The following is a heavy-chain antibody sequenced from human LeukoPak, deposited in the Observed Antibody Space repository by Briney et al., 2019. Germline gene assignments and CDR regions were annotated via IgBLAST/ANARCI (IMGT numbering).Heavy chain of an antibody. D-gene: IGHD6-13*01. J-gene: IGHJ5*02. Sequence: ASVKVSCKSSGYTFTGYYMHWVRQAPGQGLEWMGWISAYNGNTNYAQKLQGRVTMTTDTSTSTAYMELRSLRSDDTAVYYCARAIAAAGTSPLFDPWGQGTLVTVSS. CDR3: ARAIAAAGTSPLFDP. CDR2: ISAYNGNT. V-gene: IGHV1-18*04. CDR1: GYTFTGYY.